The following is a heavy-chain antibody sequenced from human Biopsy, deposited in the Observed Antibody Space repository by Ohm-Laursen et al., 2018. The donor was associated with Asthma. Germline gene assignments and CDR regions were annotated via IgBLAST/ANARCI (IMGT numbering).Heavy chain of an antibody. J-gene: IGHJ2*01. D-gene: IGHD2-15*01. CDR1: GGSVSSGSYY. CDR2: ISYSGST. CDR3: ARVPTTLRYFDL. Sequence: GTLSLTCTVSGGSVSSGSYYRSWIRQPPGKGLAWVSYISYSGSTDYNPSLNSRLTISMDTSKNQFSLKLSSVTATDTAVYYCARVPTTLRYFDLWGRGTLVTVSS. V-gene: IGHV4-61*01.